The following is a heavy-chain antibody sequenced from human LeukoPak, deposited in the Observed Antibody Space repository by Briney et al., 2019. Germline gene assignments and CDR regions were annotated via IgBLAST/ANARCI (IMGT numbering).Heavy chain of an antibody. D-gene: IGHD3-9*01. CDR1: GYTFTSYY. CDR2: INPSGGST. V-gene: IGHV1-46*01. CDR3: ARGDLRYFGWLLPGHYYYYYMDV. Sequence: RGASVKVSCKASGYTFTSYYMHWVRQAPGQGLEWMGIINPSGGSTSYAQKFQGRVTMTRDMSTSTVYMELRSLRSDDTAVYYCARGDLRYFGWLLPGHYYYYYMDVWGKGTTVTISS. J-gene: IGHJ6*03.